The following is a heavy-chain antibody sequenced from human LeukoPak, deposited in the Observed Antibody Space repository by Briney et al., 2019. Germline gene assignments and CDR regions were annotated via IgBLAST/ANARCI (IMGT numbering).Heavy chain of an antibody. J-gene: IGHJ5*02. Sequence: PSETLSLTCTVSGGSISSHYWSWIRQPPGKGLEWIGYIYYSGSPNYNPSLKSRVTISVDTSKNQFSLKLSSVTSADTAVYYCARRYNWNYWFDPWGQGTLVTVSS. CDR1: GGSISSHY. CDR2: IYYSGSP. D-gene: IGHD1-7*01. CDR3: ARRYNWNYWFDP. V-gene: IGHV4-59*11.